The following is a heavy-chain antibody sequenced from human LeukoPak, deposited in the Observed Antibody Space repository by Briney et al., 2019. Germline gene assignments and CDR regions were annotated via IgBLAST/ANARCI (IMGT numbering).Heavy chain of an antibody. CDR2: IGAYNGNT. V-gene: IGHV1-18*01. J-gene: IGHJ4*02. CDR1: GYTFSSYG. D-gene: IGHD2-21*01. CDR3: ARDFRNYCGGTSISCPYFDY. Sequence: ASVKVSCKASGYTFSSYGISWVRQAPGQGLEWMAWIGAYNGNTDYAQNLQGRVTVTTDTSTSTAYMELRSLRSDDTAVYYCARDFRNYCGGTSISCPYFDYWGQGTLVTVSS.